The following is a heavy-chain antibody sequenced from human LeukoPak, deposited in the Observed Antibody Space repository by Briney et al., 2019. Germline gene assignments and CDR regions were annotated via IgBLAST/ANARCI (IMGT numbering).Heavy chain of an antibody. D-gene: IGHD6-13*01. CDR1: GGSISSYY. CDR3: ARLSSWYDWGDWFDP. Sequence: PSETLSLTCTVSGGSISSYYWSWIRQPPGKGLEWIGYIYYSGSTNYNPSLKSRVTISVDTSKDQFSLKLSSVTAADTAVYYCARLSSWYDWGDWFDPWGQGTLVTVSS. J-gene: IGHJ5*02. CDR2: IYYSGST. V-gene: IGHV4-59*01.